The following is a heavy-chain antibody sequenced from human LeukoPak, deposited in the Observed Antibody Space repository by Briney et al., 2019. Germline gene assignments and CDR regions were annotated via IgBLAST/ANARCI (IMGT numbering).Heavy chain of an antibody. CDR2: INPNSGGT. V-gene: IGHV1-2*06. D-gene: IGHD5-18*01. CDR1: GYIFTGYY. CDR3: ARGGRIQLWLLLDFDY. Sequence: ASVKVSCKASGYIFTGYYMHWVRQAPGQGLEWMGRINPNSGGTNYAQKFQGRVTMTRDTSISTAYMELSRLRSDDTAVYYCARGGRIQLWLLLDFDYWGQGTLVTVSS. J-gene: IGHJ4*02.